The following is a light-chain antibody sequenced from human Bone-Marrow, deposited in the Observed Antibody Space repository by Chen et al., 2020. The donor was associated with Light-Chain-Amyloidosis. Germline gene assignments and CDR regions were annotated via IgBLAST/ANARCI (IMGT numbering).Light chain of an antibody. Sequence: QSALTQPASVSGSPGQSITISCTGTSSDVGGYNYVSWYQQHPGKAPKLMIYDVSNRPSGVSNRCSGSKSGNPASLTISGLQAEDEADYYCSSYTSSSTPVVFGGGTKLTVL. CDR2: DVS. CDR1: SSDVGGYNY. V-gene: IGLV2-14*01. CDR3: SSYTSSSTPVV. J-gene: IGLJ2*01.